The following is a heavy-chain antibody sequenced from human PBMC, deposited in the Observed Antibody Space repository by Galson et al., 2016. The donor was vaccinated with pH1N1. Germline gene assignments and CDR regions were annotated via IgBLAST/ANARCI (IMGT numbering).Heavy chain of an antibody. J-gene: IGHJ6*03. CDR3: ARDRPYESRGYHYDSYYYMDV. CDR2: IYVSGTA. V-gene: IGHV4-4*07. CDR1: GDSISNYY. Sequence: ETLSLTCTVSGDSISNYYWSWIRQPAGKGLEWIGRIYVSGTANYNPSLKSRVTMSVDPSKNQVSLRLRSVTAADTAVYYCARDRPYESRGYHYDSYYYMDVWGKGTTVTVSS. D-gene: IGHD3-22*01.